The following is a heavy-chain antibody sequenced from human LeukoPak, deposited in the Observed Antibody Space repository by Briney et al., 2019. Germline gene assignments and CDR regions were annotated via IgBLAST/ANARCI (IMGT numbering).Heavy chain of an antibody. J-gene: IGHJ4*02. CDR1: GFTFIDSG. D-gene: IGHD3-10*01. V-gene: IGHV3-30*02. CDR3: AKAGPPDELWFGELPPYYFDY. Sequence: GGSLRLACAASGFTFIDSGMNWVRQAPGKGLEWLTFIRYDGSKEYFADSVKGRFTISRDNSKNTLYLQMNSLRAEDTAVYYCAKAGPPDELWFGELPPYYFDYWGQGTLVTVSS. CDR2: IRYDGSKE.